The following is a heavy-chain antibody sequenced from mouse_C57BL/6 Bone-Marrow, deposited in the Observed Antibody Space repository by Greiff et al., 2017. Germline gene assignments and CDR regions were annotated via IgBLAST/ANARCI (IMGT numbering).Heavy chain of an antibody. V-gene: IGHV1-15*01. CDR3: TRGAYDGSSYFDY. CDR1: GYTFTDYE. J-gene: IGHJ2*01. Sequence: VQLQQSGAELVRPGASVTLSCKASGYTFTDYEMHWVKQTPVHGLEWIGAIDPETGGTAYNQKFKGKAILTADKSSSTAYMELRSLTSEDSAVDYCTRGAYDGSSYFDYWGKGTTLTVAS. CDR2: IDPETGGT. D-gene: IGHD1-1*01.